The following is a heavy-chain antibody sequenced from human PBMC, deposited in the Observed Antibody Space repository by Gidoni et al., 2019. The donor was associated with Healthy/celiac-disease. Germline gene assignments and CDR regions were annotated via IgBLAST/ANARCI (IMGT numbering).Heavy chain of an antibody. Sequence: QVQLVESGGGVVQPGRSLRLSCAASGFTFSSYAMHWVRQAPGKGLEWVAVISYDGSNKYYADSVKGRFTISRDNSKNTLYLQMNSLRAEDTAVYYCARDIEVNYYDSSGYYLYYYYGMDVWGQGTTVTVSS. CDR1: GFTFSSYA. D-gene: IGHD3-22*01. CDR3: ARDIEVNYYDSSGYYLYYYYGMDV. V-gene: IGHV3-30-3*01. CDR2: ISYDGSNK. J-gene: IGHJ6*02.